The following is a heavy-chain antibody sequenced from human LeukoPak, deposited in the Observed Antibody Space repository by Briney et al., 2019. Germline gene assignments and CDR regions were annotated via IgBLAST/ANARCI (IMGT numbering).Heavy chain of an antibody. J-gene: IGHJ4*02. Sequence: PSETLSLTCAVYGGSFSGYYWSWIRQPPGKGLEWNGYIYYSGSTNYNPSLKSRVTISVDTSKNQFSLKLSSVTAADTAVYYCARVGDCSGGSCYLYPLFDYWGQGTLVTVSS. CDR1: GGSFSGYY. CDR2: IYYSGST. V-gene: IGHV4-59*01. CDR3: ARVGDCSGGSCYLYPLFDY. D-gene: IGHD2-15*01.